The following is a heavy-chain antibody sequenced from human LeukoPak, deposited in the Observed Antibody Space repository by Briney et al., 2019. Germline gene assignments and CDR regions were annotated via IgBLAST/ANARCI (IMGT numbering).Heavy chain of an antibody. Sequence: GASVKVSCKASGYTFTGYYMHWVRQAPGQGLEWMGWINPNSGGTNYAQKFQGRVTMTRDTSISTAYMELSRLRSDDTAVYYCARVGYYYGSGADYWGQGTLVTVSS. CDR3: ARVGYYYGSGADY. CDR1: GYTFTGYY. CDR2: INPNSGGT. V-gene: IGHV1-2*02. J-gene: IGHJ4*02. D-gene: IGHD3-10*01.